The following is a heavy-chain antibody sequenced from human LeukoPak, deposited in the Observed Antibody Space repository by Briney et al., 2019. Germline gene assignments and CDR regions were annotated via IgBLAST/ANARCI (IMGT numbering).Heavy chain of an antibody. J-gene: IGHJ3*02. CDR3: ARGYYDSRGYSNTFDI. CDR1: GASISSSY. V-gene: IGHV4-59*01. CDR2: INYSGNT. Sequence: SATLYLTCAVSGASISSSYWSWIRQPPGKGLEWIGYINYSGNTKYNPSLESRVTISVDASNNQFSLRLSSVTAADTAFYYCARGYYDSRGYSNTFDIWGQGTLVTVSS. D-gene: IGHD3-22*01.